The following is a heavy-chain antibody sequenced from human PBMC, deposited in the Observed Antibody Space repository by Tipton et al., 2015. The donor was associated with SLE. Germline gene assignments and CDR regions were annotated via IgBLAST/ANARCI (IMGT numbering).Heavy chain of an antibody. D-gene: IGHD3-10*01. J-gene: IGHJ4*02. Sequence: TLSLTCAVSGYSISSGYYWGWIRQPPGKGLEWIGEIYHSGSTNYNPSLKSRVTISVDTSKNQFSLKLSSVTAADTAVYYCARGDYGSGSYYNARRREPFDYWGQGTLVTVSS. V-gene: IGHV4-38-2*01. CDR3: ARGDYGSGSYYNARRREPFDY. CDR1: GYSISSGYY. CDR2: IYHSGST.